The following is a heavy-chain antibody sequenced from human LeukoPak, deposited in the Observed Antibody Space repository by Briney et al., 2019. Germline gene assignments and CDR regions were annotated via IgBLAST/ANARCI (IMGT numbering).Heavy chain of an antibody. CDR2: TRNKANGYTT. Sequence: GGSLRLSCAASGFTFSDYYMDWVRQAPGKGLEWVGRTRNKANGYTTYYAASVKGRFTISTDHSKTAVYLHMNSLKAEDTAVYYCARGYCSSTSCRYAPEYWGQGTLVTVSS. CDR3: ARGYCSSTSCRYAPEY. D-gene: IGHD2-2*01. CDR1: GFTFSDYY. J-gene: IGHJ4*02. V-gene: IGHV3-72*01.